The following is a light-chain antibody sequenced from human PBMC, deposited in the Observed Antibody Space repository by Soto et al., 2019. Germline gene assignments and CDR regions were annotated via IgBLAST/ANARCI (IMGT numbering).Light chain of an antibody. CDR1: QSLLHSNGYNY. CDR2: LGS. J-gene: IGKJ3*01. V-gene: IGKV2-28*01. Sequence: DIVMTQSPLSLPVTPGEPASISCRSSQSLLHSNGYNYLDWYLQKPGQSPQLLIYLGSNRASGVPASFSASGSGTDFTLKISRGEAEEVGVYYYMQALQTPKTFGPGTKVDIK. CDR3: MQALQTPKT.